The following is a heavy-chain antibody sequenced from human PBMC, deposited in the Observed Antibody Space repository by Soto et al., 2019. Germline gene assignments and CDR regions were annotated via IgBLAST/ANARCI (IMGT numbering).Heavy chain of an antibody. D-gene: IGHD6-6*01. V-gene: IGHV1-46*01. CDR2: INPGGGST. CDR3: ARASSSSPAAAGY. CDR1: GYTFINSY. Sequence: APVKVSCRSSGYTFINSYLHRGRQAPGQRLEWMGIINPGGGSTSYAQKFQGRVTITADESTSTAYMELSSLRSEDTTVYYCARASSSSPAAAGYWGQGTLVTSPQ. J-gene: IGHJ4*02.